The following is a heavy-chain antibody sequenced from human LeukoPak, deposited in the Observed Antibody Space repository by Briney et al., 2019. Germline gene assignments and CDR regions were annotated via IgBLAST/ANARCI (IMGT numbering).Heavy chain of an antibody. Sequence: GGSLRLSCAPSGFTFSDYSMTWVRQVPGKGLEWVANINRGGNEVHYVDSVKGRFTISRDNAKNSLYLQLNSLRVEDTAVYYCARVGTRELQRVFDYWGQGTLVTVSS. J-gene: IGHJ4*02. V-gene: IGHV3-7*01. CDR2: INRGGNEV. D-gene: IGHD6-13*01. CDR3: ARVGTRELQRVFDY. CDR1: GFTFSDYS.